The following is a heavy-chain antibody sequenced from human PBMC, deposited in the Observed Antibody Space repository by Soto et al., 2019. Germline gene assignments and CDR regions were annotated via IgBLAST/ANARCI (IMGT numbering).Heavy chain of an antibody. V-gene: IGHV5-10-1*01. CDR2: LDSSYSYT. CDR3: ASRPKHYYGRDV. J-gene: IGHJ6*04. Sequence: GESLKISCKGSGYSFTSYWSSWVRQMPGKGLEWLGRLDSSYSYTNYSPSFQGHVTISADKSISTAYLQWSSLKASDTAMYYCASRPKHYYGRDVCDKGTTVTVSS. CDR1: GYSFTSYW.